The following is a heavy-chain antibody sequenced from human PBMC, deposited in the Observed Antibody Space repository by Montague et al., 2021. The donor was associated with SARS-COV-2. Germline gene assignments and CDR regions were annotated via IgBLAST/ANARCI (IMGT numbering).Heavy chain of an antibody. CDR3: ARRRLREDYFDF. CDR2: VYYSGYT. CDR1: GDSVSSSDRY. J-gene: IGHJ4*02. D-gene: IGHD4-17*01. Sequence: SETLSLTCTVSGDSVSSSDRYWGWIRQPPGKGLEWLGIVYYSGYTYYNPSVKGRVTISIDASKNQFSLKLNSLTATDTAIYHCARRRLREDYFDFWGQGTLLTVSS. V-gene: IGHV4-39*01.